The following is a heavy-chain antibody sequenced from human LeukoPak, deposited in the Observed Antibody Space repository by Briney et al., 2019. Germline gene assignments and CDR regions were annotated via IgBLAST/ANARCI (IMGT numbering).Heavy chain of an antibody. CDR3: ARRIAAAGSYFDY. D-gene: IGHD6-13*01. CDR1: GGTFSSYA. CDR2: IIPIFGTA. V-gene: IGHV1-69*13. J-gene: IGHJ4*02. Sequence: ASVKVSCKASGGTFSSYAISWVRQAPGQGLEWMGGIIPIFGTANYAQKFQGRVTITADESTSTAYMELSSLRSEDTAVYYCARRIAAAGSYFDYWGQGTLVTVSS.